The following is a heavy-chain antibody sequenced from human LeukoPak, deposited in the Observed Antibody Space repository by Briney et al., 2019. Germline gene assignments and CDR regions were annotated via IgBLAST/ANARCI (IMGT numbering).Heavy chain of an antibody. Sequence: ASVKVSCKTSGDTFTNYGIIWVRQAPGQGLEWMGWIAAHYDHPNYAEKFRDRVTLTTDTSTTTAYLELRSLGSDDTAVYYCARDRGRGLQDTFDYWGQGTLVIVAS. D-gene: IGHD1-26*01. V-gene: IGHV1-18*01. CDR1: GDTFTNYG. J-gene: IGHJ4*02. CDR2: IAAHYDHP. CDR3: ARDRGRGLQDTFDY.